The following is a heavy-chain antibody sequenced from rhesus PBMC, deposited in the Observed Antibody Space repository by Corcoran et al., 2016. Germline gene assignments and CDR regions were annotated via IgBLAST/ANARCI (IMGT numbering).Heavy chain of an antibody. CDR1: GFSVWGYG. Sequence: EVQLAESGGDWVKPGGSLRLSCAATGFSVWGYGDSWVRQAPGKGLEWLSDISGSTVSYRDSVKGRFAVSTDSAKNSLSLQMDSLRVEDTAVYFCVSEKGATDGSSFDYWGQGVLVTVSS. D-gene: IGHD1-44*02. CDR3: VSEKGATDGSSFDY. J-gene: IGHJ4*01. V-gene: IGHV3-175*02. CDR2: ISGSTV.